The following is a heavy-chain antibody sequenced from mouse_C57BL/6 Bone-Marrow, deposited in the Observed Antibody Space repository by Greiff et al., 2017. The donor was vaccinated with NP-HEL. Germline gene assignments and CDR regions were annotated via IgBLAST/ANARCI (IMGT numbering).Heavy chain of an antibody. CDR2: IYPGDGDT. CDR3: ARFGYDGNYYAMDY. V-gene: IGHV1-82*01. J-gene: IGHJ4*01. Sequence: VKLQEPGPELVKPGASVKISCKASGYAFSSSWMNWVKQRPGKGLEWIGRIYPGDGDTNYNGKFKGKATLTADKSSSTAYMQLSSLTSEDSAVYFCARFGYDGNYYAMDYWGQGTSVTVSS. D-gene: IGHD2-2*01. CDR1: GYAFSSSW.